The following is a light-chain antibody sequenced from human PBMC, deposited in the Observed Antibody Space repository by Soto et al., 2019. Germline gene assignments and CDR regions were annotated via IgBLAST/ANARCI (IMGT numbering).Light chain of an antibody. CDR1: SSNIGANFD. Sequence: QSVLTQPPSVSGAPGQRVTISCTGTSSNIGANFDIHWYQHLPGTAPRLLMYGNNNQPLGVPDRFSGSKSGTSASLAITGLQAEDEAEYYCQSYDNSLSAWVFGGGTKLTVL. CDR3: QSYDNSLSAWV. V-gene: IGLV1-40*01. J-gene: IGLJ3*02. CDR2: GNN.